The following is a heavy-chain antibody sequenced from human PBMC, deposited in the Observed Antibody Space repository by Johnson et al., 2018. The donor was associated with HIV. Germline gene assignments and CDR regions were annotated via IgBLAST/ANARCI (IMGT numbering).Heavy chain of an antibody. CDR3: TTDGYGGYSYGYGAFDI. V-gene: IGHV3-9*01. Sequence: VQLVESGGGLVQPGRSLRLSCAASGFTFDDYAMHWVRQAPGKGLEWVSGISWNSGSIGYADSVRGLTISRDNSKNTLYLQMNSLKTEDTAVYYCTTDGYGGYSYGYGAFDIWGQGTMVTVSS. J-gene: IGHJ3*02. CDR1: GFTFDDYA. CDR2: ISWNSGSI. D-gene: IGHD5-18*01.